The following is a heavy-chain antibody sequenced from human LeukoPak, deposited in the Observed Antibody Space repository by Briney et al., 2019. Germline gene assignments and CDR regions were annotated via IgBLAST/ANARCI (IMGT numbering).Heavy chain of an antibody. Sequence: SETLSLTCAVYGGSFSGYYWSWIRQPPGKGLEWIGEINHSGSTYYNPSLKSRVTISVDTSKNQFSLKLSSVTAADTAVYYCARAGDYNREYYFDYWGQGTLVTVSS. CDR1: GGSFSGYY. CDR3: ARAGDYNREYYFDY. D-gene: IGHD4-17*01. J-gene: IGHJ4*02. CDR2: INHSGST. V-gene: IGHV4-34*01.